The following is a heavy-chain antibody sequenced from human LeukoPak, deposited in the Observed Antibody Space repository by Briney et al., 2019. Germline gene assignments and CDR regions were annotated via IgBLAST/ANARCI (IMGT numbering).Heavy chain of an antibody. V-gene: IGHV4-39*01. Sequence: PSETLSLTCTVSGGSISSSSYYWGWIRQPPGKGLEWIGSIYYSGSTYYNPSLKSRVTISVDTSKNQFSLKLSSVTAADTAVYYCARVGYYGSGSSGDWFDPWGQGTLVTVSS. CDR1: GGSISSSSYY. J-gene: IGHJ5*02. CDR2: IYYSGST. D-gene: IGHD3-10*01. CDR3: ARVGYYGSGSSGDWFDP.